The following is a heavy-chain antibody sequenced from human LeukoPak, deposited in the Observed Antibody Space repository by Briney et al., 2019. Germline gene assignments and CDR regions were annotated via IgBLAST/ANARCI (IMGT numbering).Heavy chain of an antibody. D-gene: IGHD1-26*01. CDR3: ARERGAY. Sequence: LPGGSLRLSCAASGFTFNSYAMSWVRQAPGKGLEWVSVIYSGGSTYYADSVKGRFTISRDNSKNTLYLQMNSLRAEDTAVYYCARERGAYWGQGTLVTVSS. CDR1: GFTFNSYA. CDR2: IYSGGST. V-gene: IGHV3-53*01. J-gene: IGHJ4*02.